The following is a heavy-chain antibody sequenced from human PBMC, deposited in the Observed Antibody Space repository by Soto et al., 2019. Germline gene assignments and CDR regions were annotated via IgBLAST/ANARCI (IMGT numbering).Heavy chain of an antibody. D-gene: IGHD3-3*01. CDR3: AIPSTIFGVVIIRWDYYYGMDV. CDR1: GGTFSSYA. Sequence: ASVKVSCKASGGTFSSYAISWVRQAPGQGLEWMGGIIPIFGTANYAQKFQGRVTITADESTSTAYMELSSLRSEDTAVYYCAIPSTIFGVVIIRWDYYYGMDVWGQGTTVTVSS. CDR2: IIPIFGTA. J-gene: IGHJ6*02. V-gene: IGHV1-69*13.